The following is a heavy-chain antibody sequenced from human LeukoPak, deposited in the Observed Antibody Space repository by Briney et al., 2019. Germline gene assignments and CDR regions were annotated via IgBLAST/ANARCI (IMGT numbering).Heavy chain of an antibody. CDR1: GYGFFGYW. Sequence: GESLKISCKGSGYGFFGYWIGWVRQMPGKGLEWMGIIYPDDSKTRYSPSFQGQVTMSADKSINTAYLQWSSLKASDTAMYYCARLSGYYGVDVWGQGTTVTVSS. J-gene: IGHJ6*02. D-gene: IGHD3-10*01. CDR3: ARLSGYYGVDV. V-gene: IGHV5-51*01. CDR2: IYPDDSKT.